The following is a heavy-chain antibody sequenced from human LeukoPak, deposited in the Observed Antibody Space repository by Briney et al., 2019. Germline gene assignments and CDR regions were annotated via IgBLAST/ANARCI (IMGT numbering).Heavy chain of an antibody. CDR2: ISRSGSTK. CDR3: ARAENSGSGGLDP. CDR1: RFTFSNYN. D-gene: IGHD2-15*01. Sequence: GGSLRLSCAASRFTFSNYNMRWIRQAPGKGLEWVSSISRSGSTKYYADSVKGRFTISRDNAKNSLYLDMSSLRADDTAVYYCARAENSGSGGLDPWGQGTLVTVSS. J-gene: IGHJ5*02. V-gene: IGHV3-11*04.